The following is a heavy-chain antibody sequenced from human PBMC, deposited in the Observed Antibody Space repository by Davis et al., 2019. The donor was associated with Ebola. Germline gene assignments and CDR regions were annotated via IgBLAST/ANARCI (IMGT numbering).Heavy chain of an antibody. CDR1: GFTFSSYG. D-gene: IGHD3-22*01. V-gene: IGHV3-30*18. CDR3: AKEVGYYYDSSGYYYHDY. Sequence: PGGSLRLSCAASGFTFSSYGMHWVRQAPGKGLEWVAVISYDGSNKYYADSVKGRFTISRDNSKNTLYLQMNSLRAEDTAVYYCAKEVGYYYDSSGYYYHDYWGQGTLVTVSS. CDR2: ISYDGSNK. J-gene: IGHJ4*02.